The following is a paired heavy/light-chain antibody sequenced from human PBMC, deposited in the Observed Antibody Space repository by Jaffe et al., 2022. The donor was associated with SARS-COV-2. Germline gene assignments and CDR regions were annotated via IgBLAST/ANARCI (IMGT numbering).Heavy chain of an antibody. CDR1: GFAFSTYT. CDR3: AASSGGSYTTVERTALVY. CDR2: IRSNGDS. J-gene: IGHJ4*02. Sequence: EVQLVESGGGLVQPGGSLRLSCAASGFAFSTYTMHWVRQAPGKGLEYVSAIRSNGDSYYANSVKGRFSISRDNSKDTLFLQVGSLRPEDMGVYYCAASSGGSYTTVERTALVYWGQGALVTVSS. D-gene: IGHD2-15*01. V-gene: IGHV3-64*01.
Light chain of an antibody. CDR1: QSVLYNYNNKNY. Sequence: DIVVTQSPDSLAVSLGERATINCKSSQSVLYNYNNKNYLAWYQQKPGQPPKLLIYWASTRESGVPDRFSGSGSGTDFTLTISSLQAEDVAVYYCQQYYSTPWQFGQGTKVEIK. J-gene: IGKJ1*01. CDR2: WAS. V-gene: IGKV4-1*01. CDR3: QQYYSTPWQ.